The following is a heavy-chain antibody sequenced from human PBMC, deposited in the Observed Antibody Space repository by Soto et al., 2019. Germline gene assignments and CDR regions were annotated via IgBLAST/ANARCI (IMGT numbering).Heavy chain of an antibody. CDR3: ARDRCSSTSCYPWFDP. Sequence: ASVKVSCKASGYTFTSYAMHWVRQAPGQRLEWMGWINAGNGNTKYSQKFQGRVTITRDTSASTAYIELSSLRSEDTAVYYCARDRCSSTSCYPWFDPWGQGTLVTVSS. J-gene: IGHJ5*02. V-gene: IGHV1-3*01. D-gene: IGHD2-2*01. CDR1: GYTFTSYA. CDR2: INAGNGNT.